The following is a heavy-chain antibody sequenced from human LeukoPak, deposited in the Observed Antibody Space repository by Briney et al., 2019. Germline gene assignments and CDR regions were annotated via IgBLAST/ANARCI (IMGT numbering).Heavy chain of an antibody. CDR2: IRVDGTNK. V-gene: IGHV3-30*02. CDR1: GFTFSTYG. CDR3: AKGYCSGSCYNGLDY. J-gene: IGHJ4*02. Sequence: GGSLRLSCAASGFTFSTYGMHWVRQAPGKGLEWVAFIRVDGTNKYYADSVKGRFAISRDSSKNTLYLQMNSLRAEDTAVYYCAKGYCSGSCYNGLDYWGQGTLVTVSS. D-gene: IGHD2-15*01.